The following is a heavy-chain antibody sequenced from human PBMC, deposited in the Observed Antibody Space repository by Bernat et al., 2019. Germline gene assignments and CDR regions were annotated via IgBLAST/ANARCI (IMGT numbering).Heavy chain of an antibody. CDR3: AWLMGGTSSWYQGNFDY. CDR1: GFSLTTSGMC. V-gene: IGHV2-70*01. Sequence: QVTLRESGPALVKPTQTLTLTCSFSGFSLTTSGMCVSWIRQPPGKALEWLALIDWDDDKYYSASLKTRLTISKDTSKNQVVLTMTNMDPVDTATYYCAWLMGGTSSWYQGNFDYWGQGTPVTVSS. CDR2: IDWDDDK. J-gene: IGHJ4*02. D-gene: IGHD6-13*01.